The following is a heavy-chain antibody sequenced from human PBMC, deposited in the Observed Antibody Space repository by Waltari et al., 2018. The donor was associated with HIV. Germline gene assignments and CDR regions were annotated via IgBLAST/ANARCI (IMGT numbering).Heavy chain of an antibody. CDR3: AGSHSSGWYVWFDP. J-gene: IGHJ5*02. Sequence: QVQLVQSGAEVKKPGASVKVSCKASGYTFTDYYLPWVRQAPGQGLEWMGWINPKSGGTKYAQKFQGRVTMTTDTSISTAYMEVRMLISDDTAVYFCAGSHSSGWYVWFDPWGQGTLVTIS. CDR1: GYTFTDYY. CDR2: INPKSGGT. D-gene: IGHD6-19*01. V-gene: IGHV1-2*02.